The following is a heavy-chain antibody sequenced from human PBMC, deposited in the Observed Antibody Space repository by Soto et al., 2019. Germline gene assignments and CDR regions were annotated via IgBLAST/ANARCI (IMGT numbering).Heavy chain of an antibody. CDR3: ARGEERITMITRSMDV. Sequence: GASVKVSCKASGGTFSSYAISWVRQAPGQGLEWMGGIIPIFGTANYAQKFQGRVTITADESTSTAYMELSSLRSEDTAVYYCARGEERITMITRSMDVWGQGTTVTVSS. CDR2: IIPIFGTA. J-gene: IGHJ6*02. D-gene: IGHD3-22*01. CDR1: GGTFSSYA. V-gene: IGHV1-69*13.